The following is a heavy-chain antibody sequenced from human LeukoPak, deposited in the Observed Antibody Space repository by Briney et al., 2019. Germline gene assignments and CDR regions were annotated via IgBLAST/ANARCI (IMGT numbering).Heavy chain of an antibody. CDR3: ARSVAVAEDY. Sequence: ASVKVSCKASGYTFINYDISWVRQAPGQGLEWMGGISAYNGNTNYAQKLQGRVTMTTGTSTNTAYMELRSLRSDDTAVYYCARSVAVAEDYWGQGTLVTVSS. CDR2: ISAYNGNT. J-gene: IGHJ4*02. CDR1: GYTFINYD. D-gene: IGHD6-19*01. V-gene: IGHV1-18*01.